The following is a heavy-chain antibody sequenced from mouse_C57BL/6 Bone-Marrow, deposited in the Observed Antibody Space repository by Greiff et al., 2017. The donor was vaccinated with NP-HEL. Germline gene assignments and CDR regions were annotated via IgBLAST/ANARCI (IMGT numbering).Heavy chain of an antibody. J-gene: IGHJ2*01. CDR3: ARHLYGYYYFDY. D-gene: IGHD2-2*01. CDR2: ISSGGSYT. V-gene: IGHV5-6*01. CDR1: GFTFSSYG. Sequence: DVQLVESGGDLVKPGGSLKLSCAASGFTFSSYGMSWVRQTPDKRLEWVATISSGGSYTYYPDSVKGRFTISRDNAKNTLYLQMSSLKSEDTAMYYCARHLYGYYYFDYWGQGTTLTVSS.